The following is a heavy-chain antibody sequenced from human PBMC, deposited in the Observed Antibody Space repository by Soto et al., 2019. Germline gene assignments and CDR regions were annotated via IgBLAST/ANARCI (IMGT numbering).Heavy chain of an antibody. CDR2: ISYDGSNK. Sequence: GGSLRLSCAASGFTFSSYGMHWVRQAPGKGLEWVAVISYDGSNKYYADSVKGRFTISRDNSKNTLYLQMNSLRAEDTAVYYCAKPAAADPYYYYYYGMDVWGQGTTVTVSS. CDR3: AKPAAADPYYYYYYGMDV. J-gene: IGHJ6*02. D-gene: IGHD6-13*01. V-gene: IGHV3-30*18. CDR1: GFTFSSYG.